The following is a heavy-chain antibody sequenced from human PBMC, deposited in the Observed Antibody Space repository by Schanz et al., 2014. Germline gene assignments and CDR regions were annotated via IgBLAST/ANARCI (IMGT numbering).Heavy chain of an antibody. CDR1: GGTFSSFG. Sequence: VQLEQSGAEVKKPGSSVKVSCKASGGTFSSFGINWVRQAPGQGLEWMGRIIPSLGLAKYEQKFHDKVTITADKSTFTAYMDLRSLRSDDTAVYYCARGYGDAPTDFWGQGTLGTVSS. J-gene: IGHJ4*02. CDR2: IIPSLGLA. CDR3: ARGYGDAPTDF. V-gene: IGHV1-69*04. D-gene: IGHD4-17*01.